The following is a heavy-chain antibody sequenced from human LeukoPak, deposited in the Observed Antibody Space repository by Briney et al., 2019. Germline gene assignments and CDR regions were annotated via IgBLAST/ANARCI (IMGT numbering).Heavy chain of an antibody. V-gene: IGHV1-69*04. J-gene: IGHJ4*02. CDR3: ARGDYGDLFDY. CDR1: GGTFSSYA. D-gene: IGHD4-17*01. CDR2: IIPILDIT. Sequence: SVKLSCKASGGTFSSYAISWLRQAPGRGLEWLGRIIPILDITNYPQKFQDRVTVTADKSTSTAYRELSSMRSEDTAVYYCARGDYGDLFDYWGQGTLVTVSS.